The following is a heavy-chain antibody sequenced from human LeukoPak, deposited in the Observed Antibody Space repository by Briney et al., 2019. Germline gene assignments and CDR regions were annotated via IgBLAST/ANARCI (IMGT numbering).Heavy chain of an antibody. Sequence: GGSLRLSCAASGFTFSSYAMSWVRQAPGKGLEWVSAISGSGGSTYYADSVKGRFTISRDNSKNTLYLQMNSLRAEDTAVYYCAKDVYRGSGYFFYFDYWGQGTLVTASS. V-gene: IGHV3-23*01. J-gene: IGHJ4*02. CDR1: GFTFSSYA. CDR2: ISGSGGST. CDR3: AKDVYRGSGYFFYFDY. D-gene: IGHD3-22*01.